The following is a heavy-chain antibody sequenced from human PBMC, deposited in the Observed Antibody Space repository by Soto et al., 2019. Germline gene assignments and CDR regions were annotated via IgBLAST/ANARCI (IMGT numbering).Heavy chain of an antibody. Sequence: ASVKVSCKASGYTFTSYYMHWVRQAPGQGLEWMGIINPSGGSTSYAQKFQGRVTMTRDTSTSTVYMELSSLRSEDTAVYYCARDPSGYDSSGYGASDDAFDIWGQGTTVTVSS. V-gene: IGHV1-46*01. CDR3: ARDPSGYDSSGYGASDDAFDI. CDR1: GYTFTSYY. J-gene: IGHJ3*02. D-gene: IGHD3-22*01. CDR2: INPSGGST.